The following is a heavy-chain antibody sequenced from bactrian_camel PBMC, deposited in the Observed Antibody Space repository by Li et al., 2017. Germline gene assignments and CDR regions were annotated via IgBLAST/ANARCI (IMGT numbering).Heavy chain of an antibody. V-gene: IGHV3S53*01. CDR3: GYTSLALCAAQTWVQAPSSHRPY. CDR2: FGPDGDA. D-gene: IGHD1*01. CDR1: GDLYRSYC. J-gene: IGHJ4*01. Sequence: HVQLVESGGGSVQAGGSLRLSCVASGDLYRSYCMGWFRQAPGTEREGVAAFGPDGDATYAESVKGRFTISRDNTKNTLYLQMNSLKPEDTAKYYCGYTSLALCAAQTWVQAPSSHRPYWGQGTQVTVS.